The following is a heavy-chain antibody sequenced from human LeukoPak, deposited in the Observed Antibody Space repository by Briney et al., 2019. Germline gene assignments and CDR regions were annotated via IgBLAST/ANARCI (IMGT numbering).Heavy chain of an antibody. CDR2: IKQDGSEK. D-gene: IGHD3-22*01. Sequence: PGGSLRLSCAASGFTFSSYWMSWVRQAPGKGLEWVANIKQDGSEKYYVDSVKGRFTISRDNAKSSLYLQMNSLRAEDTAVYYCARSYYYDSSGYFGWWGQGTLVTVPS. CDR3: ARSYYYDSSGYFGW. CDR1: GFTFSSYW. V-gene: IGHV3-7*01. J-gene: IGHJ4*02.